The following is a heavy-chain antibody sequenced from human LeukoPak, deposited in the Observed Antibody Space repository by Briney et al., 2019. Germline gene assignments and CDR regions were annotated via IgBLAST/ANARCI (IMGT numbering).Heavy chain of an antibody. Sequence: PSETLSLTCTVSGGSISSSSYYWGWIRQPPGKGLEWIGSIYYSGSAYYNPSLKSRVTISVDTSKNQFSLKLRSVTAADTAVYYCARVSPAYDSSGYRVLDYWGQGTLVTVSS. CDR2: IYYSGSA. CDR3: ARVSPAYDSSGYRVLDY. J-gene: IGHJ4*02. V-gene: IGHV4-39*07. D-gene: IGHD3-22*01. CDR1: GGSISSSSYY.